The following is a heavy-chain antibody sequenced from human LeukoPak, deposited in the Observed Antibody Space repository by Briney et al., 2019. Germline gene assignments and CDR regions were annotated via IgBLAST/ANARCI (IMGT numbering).Heavy chain of an antibody. CDR1: GLTFSSYA. Sequence: GRSLRLSCAASGLTFSSYAMHWVRQAPGKGLEWVAVISYDGSNKYYADSVMGRFTISRDNSKNTLYLQMNSLRAEDTAVYYCAKAPLVGAFDYWGQGTLVTVSS. D-gene: IGHD1-26*01. CDR3: AKAPLVGAFDY. J-gene: IGHJ4*02. CDR2: ISYDGSNK. V-gene: IGHV3-30-3*01.